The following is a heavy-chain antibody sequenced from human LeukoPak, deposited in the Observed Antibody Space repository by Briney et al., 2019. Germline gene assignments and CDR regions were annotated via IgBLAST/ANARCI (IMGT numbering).Heavy chain of an antibody. V-gene: IGHV4-59*01. D-gene: IGHD3-9*01. CDR3: ARRYYDILTGSFDY. CDR1: GGSITNYY. CDR2: IYYSGST. Sequence: SETLSLTCTVSGGSITNYYWSWIRQPPGKGLEWIGYIYYSGSTNYNPSLKSRVTISVDTSKNQFSLKLSSVTAADTAVYYCARRYYDILTGSFDYWGQGTLVTVSS. J-gene: IGHJ4*02.